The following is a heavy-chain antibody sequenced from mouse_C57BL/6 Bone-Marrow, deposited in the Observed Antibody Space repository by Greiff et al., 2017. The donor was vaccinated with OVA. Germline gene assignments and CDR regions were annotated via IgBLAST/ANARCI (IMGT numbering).Heavy chain of an antibody. V-gene: IGHV1-55*01. D-gene: IGHD1-1*01. CDR3: ARRCITTVVAHFDY. Sequence: QVQLQQPGAELVKPGASVKMSCKASGYTFTSYWITWVKQRPGKGLEWIGEILPGSGSTNYNEKFKGKATFTADTSSNTAYMQLSSLTTEDSAIYYCARRCITTVVAHFDYWGQGTTLTVSS. CDR2: ILPGSGST. J-gene: IGHJ2*01. CDR1: GYTFTSYW.